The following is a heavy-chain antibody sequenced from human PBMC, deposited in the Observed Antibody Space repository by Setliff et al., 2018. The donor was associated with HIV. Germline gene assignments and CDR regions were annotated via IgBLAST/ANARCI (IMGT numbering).Heavy chain of an antibody. CDR3: AKGVAGLQYYYYYMDV. J-gene: IGHJ6*03. CDR1: GGSFSGYY. D-gene: IGHD6-19*01. V-gene: IGHV4-34*01. Sequence: ETLSLTCAVYGGSFSGYYWTWIRQPPGKGLEWIGEITRSGSTNYNPSLETRVTISVDTSENQFSLKLSSVTAADTAVYYCAKGVAGLQYYYYYMDVWGKGTTVTVS. CDR2: ITRSGST.